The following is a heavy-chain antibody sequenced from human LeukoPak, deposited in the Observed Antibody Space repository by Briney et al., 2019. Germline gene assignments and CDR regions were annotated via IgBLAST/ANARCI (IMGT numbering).Heavy chain of an antibody. J-gene: IGHJ6*03. CDR1: RFKFSRYG. Sequence: SGGSLRLSCEASRFKFSRYGMHWVRQAPGKGLEWVAVISYDGSNKYYADSVKGRFTISRDNSKNTLYLQMNSLRAEDTAVYYCARGYGSDTIFGVVILNYMDVWGKGTTVTVSS. D-gene: IGHD3-3*01. V-gene: IGHV3-30*03. CDR3: ARGYGSDTIFGVVILNYMDV. CDR2: ISYDGSNK.